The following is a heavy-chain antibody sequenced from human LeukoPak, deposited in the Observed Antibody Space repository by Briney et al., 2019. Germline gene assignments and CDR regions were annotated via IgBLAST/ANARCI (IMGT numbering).Heavy chain of an antibody. CDR3: ARDFDCTNGVCPIDY. J-gene: IGHJ4*02. CDR1: GYTFTAYY. CDR2: INPNSGGT. Sequence: ASVKVSCKASGYTFTAYYMHWVRQAPGQGLEWMGWINPNSGGTNYAQKFQGRVTMTRDTSISTAYMELSRLRSDDTAVYYCARDFDCTNGVCPIDYWGQGTLVTVSS. V-gene: IGHV1-2*02. D-gene: IGHD2-8*01.